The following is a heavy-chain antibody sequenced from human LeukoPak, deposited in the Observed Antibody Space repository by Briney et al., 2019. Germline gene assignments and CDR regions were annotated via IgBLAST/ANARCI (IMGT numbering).Heavy chain of an antibody. V-gene: IGHV4-4*02. D-gene: IGHD3-9*01. CDR2: IHRDGRT. CDR3: GKTDIYFNPIDY. CDR1: GVSISSSEW. J-gene: IGHJ4*02. Sequence: SGTLSLTCAVSGVSISSSEWWIWVRQPPGQGLEWIGEIHRDGRTRYNPSLKSRVTMSMDYSKNQFSLSVTSVTAADTAIYYCGKTDIYFNPIDYWGPGSLVTVSS.